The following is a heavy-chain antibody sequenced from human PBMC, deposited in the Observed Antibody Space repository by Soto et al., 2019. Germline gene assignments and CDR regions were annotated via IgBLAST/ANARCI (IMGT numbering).Heavy chain of an antibody. J-gene: IGHJ6*02. Sequence: QVQLQESGPGLVKPSGTLSLTCAVSGGSISSSNWWSWVRQPPGKGLEWIGEIYHSGSTNYNPSLQSRVTISVDKSKNQFSLKRSSVTAADTAVYYCAREGATAYYGMDVWGQGTTVTVSS. D-gene: IGHD1-26*01. CDR1: GGSISSSNW. CDR2: IYHSGST. V-gene: IGHV4-4*02. CDR3: AREGATAYYGMDV.